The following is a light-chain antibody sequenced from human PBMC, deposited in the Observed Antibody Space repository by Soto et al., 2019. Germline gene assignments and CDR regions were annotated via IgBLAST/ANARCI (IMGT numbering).Light chain of an antibody. CDR2: AAS. V-gene: IGKV1-39*01. J-gene: IGKJ1*01. CDR3: RQSYSIPWT. CDR1: QSISTY. Sequence: DIPMTQSPSSLSASVGDRVTITCRASQSISTYLDWYQQKPGRAPKLLIYAASILQGGVPSRFSGSGSGTDFTLTISSLQPEDFATYYCRQSYSIPWTFGQGTKVEIK.